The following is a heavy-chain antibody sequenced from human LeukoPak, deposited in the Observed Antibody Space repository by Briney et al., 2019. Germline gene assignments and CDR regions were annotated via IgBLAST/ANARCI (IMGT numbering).Heavy chain of an antibody. CDR2: IYSGGST. Sequence: GGSLRLSCAASGFTVSSNYMGWVRQAPGKGLEWVSVIYSGGSTYYADSVKGRFAIPRDNSKNTLYLQMNSLRAEDTAVYYCAREKTGAGLDYWGRGTLVTVSS. V-gene: IGHV3-66*02. J-gene: IGHJ4*02. CDR3: AREKTGAGLDY. CDR1: GFTVSSNY.